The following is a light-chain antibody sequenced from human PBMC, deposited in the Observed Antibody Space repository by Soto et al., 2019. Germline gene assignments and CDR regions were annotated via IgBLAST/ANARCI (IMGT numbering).Light chain of an antibody. CDR1: QGISNY. J-gene: IGKJ1*01. V-gene: IGKV1-27*01. CDR2: AAS. CDR3: QNYNSAPTWT. Sequence: DIQMTQSPSSLSASVGDRVTITCRASQGISNYLAWYQQKPGKVPKLLIYAASTLQSGVPSRFSGSGSGTDFTLTISSLQPEDVATYYCQNYNSAPTWTFGQGIKVEIK.